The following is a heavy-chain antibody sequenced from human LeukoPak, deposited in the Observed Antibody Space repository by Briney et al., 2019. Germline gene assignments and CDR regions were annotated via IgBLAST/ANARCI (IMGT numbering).Heavy chain of an antibody. V-gene: IGHV4-31*11. CDR2: IYYSGST. CDR3: ASGQYYYDSSGSRRGFDY. Sequence: PSETLSLTCAVSGGSISSGGYYWSWIRQHPGKGLEWIGYIYYSGSTYYNPSLKSRVTISVDTSKNQFSLKLSSVTAADTAVYYCASGQYYYDSSGSRRGFDYWGQGTLVTVSS. CDR1: GGSISSGGYY. J-gene: IGHJ4*02. D-gene: IGHD3-22*01.